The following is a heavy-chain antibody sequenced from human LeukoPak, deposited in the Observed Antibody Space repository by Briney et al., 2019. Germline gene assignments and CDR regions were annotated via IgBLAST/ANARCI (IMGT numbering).Heavy chain of an antibody. CDR3: ASGGNPTYYYYYMDV. Sequence: SVKVSCKASGGTFSSYAISWVRQAPGQGLEWMGGIIPIFGTANYAQKFQGRVTITADESTSTAYMELSSLRSEDTAVYYCASGGNPTYYYYYMDVWGKGTTVTISS. CDR2: IIPIFGTA. V-gene: IGHV1-69*01. CDR1: GGTFSSYA. J-gene: IGHJ6*03. D-gene: IGHD4-23*01.